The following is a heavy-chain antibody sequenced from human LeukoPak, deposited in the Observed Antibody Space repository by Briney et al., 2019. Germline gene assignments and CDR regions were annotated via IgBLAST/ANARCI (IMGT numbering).Heavy chain of an antibody. D-gene: IGHD4-11*01. CDR2: IYSSGST. J-gene: IGHJ5*02. V-gene: IGHV4-4*07. CDR3: ATALDYSNYVGWFDP. CDR1: GGSINNYY. Sequence: SETLSLTCTVSGGSINNYYWSWIRQPAGKGLEWIGLIYSSGSTSYNPSLKSRVTMSVDTSKKQFSLRLSSVTAADAAVYYCATALDYSNYVGWFDPWGQGTLVTVSS.